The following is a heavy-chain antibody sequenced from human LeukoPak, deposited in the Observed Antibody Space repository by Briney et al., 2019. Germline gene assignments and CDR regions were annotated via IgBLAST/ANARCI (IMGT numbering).Heavy chain of an antibody. CDR3: ARGGTFDY. Sequence: GGSLRLSCAASGFTFSSYGMSWVRQAPGKGLEWVSSISSSGGSTYYADSVKGRFTISRDNSKNTLYLQMNSLRAEDTAVYYCARGGTFDYWGQGTLVTVSS. CDR1: GFTFSSYG. CDR2: ISSSGGST. J-gene: IGHJ4*02. V-gene: IGHV3-23*01.